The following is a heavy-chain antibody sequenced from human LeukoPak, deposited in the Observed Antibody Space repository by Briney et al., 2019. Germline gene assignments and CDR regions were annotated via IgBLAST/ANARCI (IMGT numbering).Heavy chain of an antibody. D-gene: IGHD3-10*01. CDR3: ARGPRMVRGVISTGRYYFDY. J-gene: IGHJ4*02. Sequence: ASVKVSCKASGYTFTGYYMHWVRQAPGQGLEWMGWINPNSGGTNYAQKFQGRVTMTRDTSISTAYMELSRLRPDDTAVYYCARGPRMVRGVISTGRYYFDYGGQGTLVTVSS. CDR1: GYTFTGYY. V-gene: IGHV1-2*02. CDR2: INPNSGGT.